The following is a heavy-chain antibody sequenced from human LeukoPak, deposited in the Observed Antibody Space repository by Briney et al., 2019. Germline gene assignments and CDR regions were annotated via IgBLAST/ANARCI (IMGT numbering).Heavy chain of an antibody. J-gene: IGHJ5*02. CDR2: INTNTGNP. CDR3: ARDCSGGSCYFKYIWFDP. V-gene: IGHV7-4-1*02. Sequence: ASVKVSCKASGHTFTSYAMNWVRQAPGQGLEWMGWINTNTGNPTYAQGFTGRVVFSLDTSVSTAYLQISSLKAEDTAVYYCARDCSGGSCYFKYIWFDPWGQGTLVTVSS. D-gene: IGHD2-15*01. CDR1: GHTFTSYA.